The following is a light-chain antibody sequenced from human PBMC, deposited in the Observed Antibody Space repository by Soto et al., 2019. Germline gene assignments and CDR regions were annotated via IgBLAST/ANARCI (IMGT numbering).Light chain of an antibody. V-gene: IGKV1-5*03. J-gene: IGKJ1*01. Sequence: IQLTQTPNTLSVSIGDRVTLTCRASQTISSWLAWYQQKPGKAPKLLIYKASTLKSGVPSRFSGSGSGTEFTLTISSLQPDDFATYYCQHYNSYSEAFGQVGKVDIK. CDR3: QHYNSYSEA. CDR2: KAS. CDR1: QTISSW.